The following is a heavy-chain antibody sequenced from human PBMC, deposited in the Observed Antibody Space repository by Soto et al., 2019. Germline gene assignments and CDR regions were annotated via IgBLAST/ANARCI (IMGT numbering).Heavy chain of an antibody. Sequence: LSLTCTVSGGSIYRSCYYWGWIRQPPGRGLEWIGNIDYNGVTYSNPSLKSRVTISRDTSKNQFSLKLTSVTAADTALYYCGKVLVGATGHTDSDTWGPGTLVTVSS. V-gene: IGHV4-39*01. D-gene: IGHD2-15*01. CDR1: GGSIYRSCYY. J-gene: IGHJ5*02. CDR2: IDYNGVT. CDR3: GKVLVGATGHTDSDT.